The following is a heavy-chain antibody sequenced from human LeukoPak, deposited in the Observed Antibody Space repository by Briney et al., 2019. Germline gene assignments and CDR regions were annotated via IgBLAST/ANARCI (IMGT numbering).Heavy chain of an antibody. V-gene: IGHV1-2*06. CDR1: GYTFTGYY. J-gene: IGHJ4*02. Sequence: ASVKVSCKASGYTFTGYYMHWVRQAPGQGLEWMGRINPNSGGTNYAHKFQGRVTMTRDTSISTAYMELSRLRSDDTAVYYCASYFDWPTPHDYWGQGTLVTVSS. D-gene: IGHD3-9*01. CDR2: INPNSGGT. CDR3: ASYFDWPTPHDY.